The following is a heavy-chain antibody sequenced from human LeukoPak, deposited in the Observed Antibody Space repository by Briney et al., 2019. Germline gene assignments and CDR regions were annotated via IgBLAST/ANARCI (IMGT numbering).Heavy chain of an antibody. CDR1: GFTFRSDD. D-gene: IGHD2-8*01. CDR3: ARFSSSNGYFDY. V-gene: IGHV3-13*01. J-gene: IGHJ4*02. Sequence: GGSLRLSCAASGFTFRSDDMHWVRQVTGKGLECVSVIGPAGDTYYAGSVKGRFTISRENAKNSLYLQMNSLRAGDTAVYYCARFSSSNGYFDYWGQGTLATVSS. CDR2: IGPAGDT.